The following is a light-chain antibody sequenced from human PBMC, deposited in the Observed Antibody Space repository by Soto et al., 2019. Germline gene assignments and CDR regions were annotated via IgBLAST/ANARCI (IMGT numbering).Light chain of an antibody. CDR1: QGISSY. CDR2: AAS. J-gene: IGKJ4*01. CDR3: QQLNSHPHT. Sequence: DIQLTQSPSFLSASVGDRVTITCRASQGISSYLAWYQQKPGKAPKLLIYAASTLQSGVPSRFSGSGSGTEFTLTISSLQPEDFATFYCQQLNSHPHTFGGGTKVEIK. V-gene: IGKV1-9*01.